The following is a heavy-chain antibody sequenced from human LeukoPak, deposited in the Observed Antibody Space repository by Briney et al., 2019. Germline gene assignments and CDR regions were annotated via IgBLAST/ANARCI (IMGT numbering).Heavy chain of an antibody. Sequence: SETLSLTCTVSGGSIRSYYWSWIRQPPGKGLEWIGYIYYSGGTSYNPSLKSRVTISMDTSENQFSLKLSSVTAADTAVYYCAGNYEGYHFGMDVWGQGTTVTVSS. CDR1: GGSIRSYY. V-gene: IGHV4-59*01. CDR2: IYYSGGT. J-gene: IGHJ6*02. CDR3: AGNYEGYHFGMDV. D-gene: IGHD4-11*01.